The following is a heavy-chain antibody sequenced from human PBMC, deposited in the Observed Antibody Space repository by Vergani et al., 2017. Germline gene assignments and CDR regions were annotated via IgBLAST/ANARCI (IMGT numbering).Heavy chain of an antibody. J-gene: IGHJ6*03. Sequence: QVQLQQWGAGLLKPSETLSLTCAVYGGSFSGYYWSWIRQPPGKGLEWIGEINHSGSTNYNPSLKSRVTISVDTSKNQFSLKLSSVTAADTAVYYCARAGRIAAAGIGYYYMDVWGKGTMVTVS. CDR2: INHSGST. CDR3: ARAGRIAAAGIGYYYMDV. CDR1: GGSFSGYY. V-gene: IGHV4-34*01. D-gene: IGHD6-13*01.